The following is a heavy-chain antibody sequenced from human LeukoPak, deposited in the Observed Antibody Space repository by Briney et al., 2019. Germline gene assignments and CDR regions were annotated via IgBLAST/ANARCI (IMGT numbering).Heavy chain of an antibody. D-gene: IGHD3-22*01. V-gene: IGHV3-30*03. Sequence: PGGSLRLSCAASGFTFSSYGMHWVRQAPGKGLEWVAVISYDGSNKYYADSVKGRFTISRDNSKNTLYLQMNSLRAEGTAVYYCADALNYYDSSGYLPGENYWGQGTLVTVSS. J-gene: IGHJ4*02. CDR2: ISYDGSNK. CDR1: GFTFSSYG. CDR3: ADALNYYDSSGYLPGENY.